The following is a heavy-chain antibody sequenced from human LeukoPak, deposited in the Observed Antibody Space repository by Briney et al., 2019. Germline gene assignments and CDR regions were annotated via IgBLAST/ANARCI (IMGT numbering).Heavy chain of an antibody. CDR1: GGSFSGYY. CDR3: ARVVRRTGANDTAAGFDP. D-gene: IGHD4/OR15-4a*01. Sequence: SETLSLTCAVYGGSFSGYYWSWIRQPPGKGLEWIGSIYYSGSTYYNPSLKSRVTISVDTSKNQFSLKLSSVTAADTAVYYCARVVRRTGANDTAAGFDPWGQGTLVTVSS. CDR2: IYYSGST. J-gene: IGHJ5*02. V-gene: IGHV4-34*01.